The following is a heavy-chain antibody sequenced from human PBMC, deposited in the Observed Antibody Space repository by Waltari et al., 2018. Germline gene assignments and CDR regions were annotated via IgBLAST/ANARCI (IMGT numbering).Heavy chain of an antibody. CDR1: GFSFGTYV. CDR3: AKPDGVSVSPGF. J-gene: IGHJ1*01. V-gene: IGHV3-23*01. Sequence: EVLLLESGGGLVQPGQSLRLSCAASGFSFGTYVMSWVRQAPGKGLEWVSSISGSGDDINYAYSVKGRFTISRDNFKNTLFLQMNSLRVDDTAVYYCAKPDGVSVSPGFWGQGTLVTVS. D-gene: IGHD2-8*01. CDR2: ISGSGDDI.